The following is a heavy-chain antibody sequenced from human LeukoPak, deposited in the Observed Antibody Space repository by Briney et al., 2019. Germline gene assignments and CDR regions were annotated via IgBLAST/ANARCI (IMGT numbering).Heavy chain of an antibody. CDR3: ARDIGTSGSYFEDY. CDR1: GFTFSSYA. J-gene: IGHJ4*02. D-gene: IGHD1-26*01. V-gene: IGHV3-30-3*01. CDR2: ISYDGSNK. Sequence: GRSLRLSCAASGFTFSSYAMHWVRQAPGKGLEWVAVISYDGSNKYYADSVKGRFTISRDNSKNSLYLQMNSLRAEDTAVYYCARDIGTSGSYFEDYWGQGTLVTVSS.